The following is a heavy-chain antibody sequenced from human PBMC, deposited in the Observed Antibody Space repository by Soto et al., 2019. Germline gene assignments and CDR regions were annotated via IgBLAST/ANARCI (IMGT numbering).Heavy chain of an antibody. CDR2: INHSGST. J-gene: IGHJ5*02. D-gene: IGHD3-10*01. V-gene: IGHV4-34*01. CDR3: ARTPTYYYGSGSYVWFDP. CDR1: GGSFSGYY. Sequence: PSETLSLTYAVYGGSFSGYYWSWIRQPPGKGLEWIGEINHSGSTNYNPSLKSRVTISVDTSKNQFSLKLSSVTAADTAVYYCARTPTYYYGSGSYVWFDPWGQGTLVTVSS.